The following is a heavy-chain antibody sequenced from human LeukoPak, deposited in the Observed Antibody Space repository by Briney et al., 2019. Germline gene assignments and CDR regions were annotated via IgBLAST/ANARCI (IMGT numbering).Heavy chain of an antibody. D-gene: IGHD2-15*01. CDR1: GGSFSGYY. V-gene: IGHV4-34*01. CDR2: INHSGST. J-gene: IGHJ3*02. CDR3: ARDSGPYSSDAFDI. Sequence: SETLSLTCAVYGGSFSGYYWSWIRQPPGKGLEWIGEINHSGSTNYNPSLKSRVTISVDTSKNQFSLKLSSVTAADTAVYYCARDSGPYSSDAFDIWGQGTMVTVSS.